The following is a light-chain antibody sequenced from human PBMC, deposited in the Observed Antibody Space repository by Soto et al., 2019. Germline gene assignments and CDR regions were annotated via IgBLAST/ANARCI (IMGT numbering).Light chain of an antibody. CDR1: GSDVGNYVF. J-gene: IGLJ1*01. V-gene: IGLV2-14*01. Sequence: QSVLTQPASVSGSPGQWITISCTGTGSDVGNYVFVSWYQQYPGKAPKLIIFEVSNRPSGVSDRFSGSKSGSTASLSISGLQSEDEADYYCVSYTSPSSLVFGTGTKVPV. CDR3: VSYTSPSSLV. CDR2: EVS.